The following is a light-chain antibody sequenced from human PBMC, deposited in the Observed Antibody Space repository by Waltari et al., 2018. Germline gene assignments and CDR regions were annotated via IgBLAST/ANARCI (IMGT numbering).Light chain of an antibody. V-gene: IGLV3-21*02. CDR1: NIGTRR. J-gene: IGLJ2*01. CDR2: DDT. Sequence: SHFLTQPPSVSVAPGQTPRITCGGNNIGTRRVQWNQQKPGQAAALVIYDDTARPSGIPQRFSGSNSGNTATLIINKVEVGDEADYYCQLWDSTADVVFGAGTRLTVL. CDR3: QLWDSTADVV.